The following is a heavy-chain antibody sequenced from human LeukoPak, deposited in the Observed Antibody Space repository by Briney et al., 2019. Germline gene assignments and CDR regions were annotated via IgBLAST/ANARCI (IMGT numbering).Heavy chain of an antibody. D-gene: IGHD1-26*01. Sequence: GGFLRLSCAASGFTFSSYWMHWVRQAPGKGLVWVSRINSDGSSTSYADSVKGRFTISRDNAKNTLYLQMNSLRAEDTAVYYCARASGRGYFDYWGQGTLVTVSS. CDR1: GFTFSSYW. J-gene: IGHJ4*02. CDR2: INSDGSST. CDR3: ARASGRGYFDY. V-gene: IGHV3-74*01.